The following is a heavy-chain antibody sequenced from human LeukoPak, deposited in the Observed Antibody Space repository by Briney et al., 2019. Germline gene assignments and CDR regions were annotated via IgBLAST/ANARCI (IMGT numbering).Heavy chain of an antibody. J-gene: IGHJ3*02. Sequence: SETLSLTCTVSGGSIRSYYWSWNRQSPGKGLEWIGEIYYSGSSNYNPSLKSRVTISINTSKTQFSLRLSSVTAADTAIYYCARQYYGSGAFDIWGQGTIVTVSS. V-gene: IGHV4-59*08. D-gene: IGHD3-10*01. CDR2: IYYSGSS. CDR1: GGSIRSYY. CDR3: ARQYYGSGAFDI.